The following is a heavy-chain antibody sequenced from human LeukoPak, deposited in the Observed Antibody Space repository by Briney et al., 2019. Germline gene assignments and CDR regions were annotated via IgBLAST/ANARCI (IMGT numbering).Heavy chain of an antibody. V-gene: IGHV3-66*01. CDR1: GFTVSYNY. Sequence: GGSLRLSCAASGFTVSYNYMSWVRQAPGKGLEWVSVIYSGGSTYYADSVKGRFTISRDNSKNTLYLQMNSLRAEDTAVYYCARAKTGAWQLGFDYWGQGTLVTVSS. J-gene: IGHJ4*02. CDR3: ARAKTGAWQLGFDY. CDR2: IYSGGST. D-gene: IGHD6-6*01.